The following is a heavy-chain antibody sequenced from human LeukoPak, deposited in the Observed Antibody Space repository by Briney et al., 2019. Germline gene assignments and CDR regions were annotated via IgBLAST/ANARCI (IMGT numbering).Heavy chain of an antibody. CDR1: GGSMSSYY. CDR3: ARDFEWSPWDWFDP. Sequence: PSETLSLTCTVSGGSMSSYYWSWIRQPAGRGLEWIGRIYTSGSTNYNPSLKSRVTISVDTSKNQFSLKLSSVTAADTAVYYCARDFEWSPWDWFDPWGQGTLVTVSS. CDR2: IYTSGST. J-gene: IGHJ5*02. D-gene: IGHD3-3*01. V-gene: IGHV4-4*07.